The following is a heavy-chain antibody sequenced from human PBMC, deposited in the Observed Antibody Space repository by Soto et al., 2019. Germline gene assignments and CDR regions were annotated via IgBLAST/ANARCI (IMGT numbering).Heavy chain of an antibody. J-gene: IGHJ5*02. CDR2: IYYSGST. CDR1: GGSISSYY. V-gene: IGHV4-59*01. Sequence: PSETLSLTCTVSGGSISSYYWSWIRQPPGKGLEWIGYIYYSGSTNYNPSLKSRVTISVDTSKNQFSLKLSSVTAADTAVYYCAREVAARLYNWFDPWGQGTLVTVSS. CDR3: AREVAARLYNWFDP. D-gene: IGHD6-6*01.